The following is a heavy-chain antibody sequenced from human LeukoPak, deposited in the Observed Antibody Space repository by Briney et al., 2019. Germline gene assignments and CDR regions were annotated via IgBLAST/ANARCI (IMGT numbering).Heavy chain of an antibody. CDR2: IYYSGST. D-gene: IGHD2-2*01. CDR3: ARHSAASGYLNYFDY. V-gene: IGHV4-61*05. J-gene: IGHJ4*02. CDR1: GGSISSSSYY. Sequence: KPSETLSLTCTVSGGSISSSSYYWGWIRQPPGKGLEWIGYIYYSGSTNYNPSLKSRVTISVDTSKNQFSLKLSSVTAADTAVYYCARHSAASGYLNYFDYWGQGTLVTVSS.